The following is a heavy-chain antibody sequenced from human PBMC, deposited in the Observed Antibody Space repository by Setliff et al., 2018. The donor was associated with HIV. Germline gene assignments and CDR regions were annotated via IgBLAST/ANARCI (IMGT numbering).Heavy chain of an antibody. CDR2: IYYSGST. Sequence: SETLSLTCAVYGVSFTGHYWSWIRQPPGKGLEWIGSIYYSGSTYYNPSLKSRVTISVDTSKTQFSLKLSSVTAADTAVYYCARHRDPPGTSWIYYYYYMDLWGEGTTVTVSS. V-gene: IGHV4-34*01. CDR1: GVSFTGHY. J-gene: IGHJ6*03. CDR3: ARHRDPPGTSWIYYYYYMDL. D-gene: IGHD6-13*01.